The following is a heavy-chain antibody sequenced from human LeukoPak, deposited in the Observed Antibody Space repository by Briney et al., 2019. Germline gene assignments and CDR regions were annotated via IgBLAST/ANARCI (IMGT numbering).Heavy chain of an antibody. D-gene: IGHD2-15*01. CDR2: INHSGST. V-gene: IGHV4-34*01. CDR3: ASRILGYCSGGSCYDEGYFDY. Sequence: SETLSLTCAVYGGSFSGYYWSWIRQPPGKGLEWIGEINHSGSTNYNPSLKSRVTISVDTSKNQFSLKLSSVTAADTAVYYCASRILGYCSGGSCYDEGYFDYWGQGTLVTVSS. CDR1: GGSFSGYY. J-gene: IGHJ4*02.